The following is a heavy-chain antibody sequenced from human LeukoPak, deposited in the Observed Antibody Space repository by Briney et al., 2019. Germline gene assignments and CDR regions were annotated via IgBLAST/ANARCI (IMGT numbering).Heavy chain of an antibody. V-gene: IGHV3-33*01. CDR2: IWYDGSNK. CDR1: GFTFSSHG. CDR3: ARGGGSSSAYFDY. J-gene: IGHJ4*02. Sequence: PGRSLRLSCAASGFTFSSHGMRWVRQAPGKGLEWVAVIWYDGSNKYYADSVKGRFTISRDNSKNTLYLQMNSLRAEDTAVYYCARGGGSSSAYFDYWGQGTLVTVSS. D-gene: IGHD6-6*01.